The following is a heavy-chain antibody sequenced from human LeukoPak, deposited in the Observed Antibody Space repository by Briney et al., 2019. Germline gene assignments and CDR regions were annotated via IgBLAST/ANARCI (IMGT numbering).Heavy chain of an antibody. V-gene: IGHV3-48*02. CDR3: ARVYGDYGPFLDY. CDR1: GLTFRSYH. Sequence: RGGSLRLSCAASGLTFRSYHMNWVRQAPGKGLEWVSYISSSSTTIYYADSVKGRFTISRDNAQNSLYLQMNSLRDEDTPVYYCARVYGDYGPFLDYWGQGTLVTVSS. CDR2: ISSSSTTI. D-gene: IGHD4-17*01. J-gene: IGHJ4*02.